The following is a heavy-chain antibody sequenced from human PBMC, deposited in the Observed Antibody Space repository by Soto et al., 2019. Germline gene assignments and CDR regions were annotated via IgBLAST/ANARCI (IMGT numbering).Heavy chain of an antibody. CDR3: ASDPRACSGGSCY. CDR2: IKQDGSEK. D-gene: IGHD2-15*01. V-gene: IGHV3-7*01. J-gene: IGHJ4*02. Sequence: LRLSCAVSGFTFSSYWMSWVRQAPGKGLECVANIKQDGSEKYYVDSVKGRFTISRDNAKKSLYLQMNSLRAEDTAVYYYASDPRACSGGSCYWGQGTLVTVSS. CDR1: GFTFSSYW.